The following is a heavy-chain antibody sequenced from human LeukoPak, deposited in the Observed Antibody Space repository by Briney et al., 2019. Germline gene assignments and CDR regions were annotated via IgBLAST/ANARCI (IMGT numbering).Heavy chain of an antibody. V-gene: IGHV1-18*01. CDR3: ARYYDYVWGSYRYDWFDP. CDR1: GYTFTSYG. Sequence: ASVKVSCKASGYTFTSYGISWVRQAPGQGLEWMGWISAYNGNTNYAQKLQGRVTMTTDTSTSTAYMELRSLRSDDTAVYYCARYYDYVWGSYRYDWFDPWGQGTLVTVSS. CDR2: ISAYNGNT. J-gene: IGHJ5*02. D-gene: IGHD3-16*02.